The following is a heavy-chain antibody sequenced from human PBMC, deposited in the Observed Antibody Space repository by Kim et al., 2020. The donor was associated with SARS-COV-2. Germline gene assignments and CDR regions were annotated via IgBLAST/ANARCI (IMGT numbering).Heavy chain of an antibody. V-gene: IGHV3-9*01. CDR1: GFTFDDYA. Sequence: SLRLSCAASGFTFDDYAMHWVRQAPGKGLEWVSGISWNSGSIGYADSVKGRFTISRDNAKNSLYLQMNSLRAEDTALYYCAKDQASSSWGQGTLVTVS. J-gene: IGHJ4*02. D-gene: IGHD6-13*01. CDR2: ISWNSGSI. CDR3: AKDQASSS.